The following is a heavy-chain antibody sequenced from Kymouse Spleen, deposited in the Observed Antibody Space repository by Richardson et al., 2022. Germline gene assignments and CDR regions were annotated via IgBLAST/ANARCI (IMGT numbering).Heavy chain of an antibody. V-gene: IGHV3-33*01. CDR3: ARDGIFGSGSLFDP. D-gene: IGHD3-10*01. J-gene: IGHJ5*02. CDR2: IWYDGSNK. CDR1: GFTFSSYG. Sequence: QVQLVESGGGVVQPGRSLRLSCAASGFTFSSYGMHWVRQAPGKGLEWVAVIWYDGSNKYYADSVKGRFTISRDNSKNTLYLQMNSLRAEDTAVYYCARDGIFGSGSLFDPWGQGTLVTVSS.